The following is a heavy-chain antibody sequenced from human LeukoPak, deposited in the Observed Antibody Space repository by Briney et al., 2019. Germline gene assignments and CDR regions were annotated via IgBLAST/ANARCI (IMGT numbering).Heavy chain of an antibody. Sequence: GGSLRLSCAASGFTFSSYAMHWVRQAPGKGLEWVAVISYDGSNKYYADSVKGRFTISRDNSKNTLYLQMNSLRAEDTAVYYCARDLGYCSGGSCYYYYYGMDVWGKGTTVTVSS. J-gene: IGHJ6*04. CDR3: ARDLGYCSGGSCYYYYYGMDV. CDR1: GFTFSSYA. D-gene: IGHD2-15*01. CDR2: ISYDGSNK. V-gene: IGHV3-30*04.